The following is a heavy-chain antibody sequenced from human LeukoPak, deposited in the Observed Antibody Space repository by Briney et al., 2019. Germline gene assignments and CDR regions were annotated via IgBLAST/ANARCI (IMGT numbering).Heavy chain of an antibody. CDR3: AVPPHCTSTSCYYNYFDY. CDR1: GGTFSSYA. V-gene: IGHV1-69*01. J-gene: IGHJ4*02. D-gene: IGHD2-2*01. Sequence: EASVKVSCKASGGTFSSYAISWVRQAPGQGLEWMGGIIPIFGTANYAQKFQDRVTITADESTSTAYMELSSLRSEDTAVYYCAVPPHCTSTSCYYNYFDYWGQGTLVTVSS. CDR2: IIPIFGTA.